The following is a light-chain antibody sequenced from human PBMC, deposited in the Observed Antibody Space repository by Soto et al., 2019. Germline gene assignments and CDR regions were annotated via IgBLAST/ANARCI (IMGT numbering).Light chain of an antibody. J-gene: IGLJ1*01. CDR1: SSNIGKNT. CDR2: SNT. Sequence: QTVVTQPPSASGAPGQTVTISCSGSSSNIGKNTVNWYQQLPGTAPKLLIYSNTQRPLGVPVRFSGSKSGTSASLAISGLQSEDEADYYCAAWDDSLYVFGSGTKVTVL. V-gene: IGLV1-44*01. CDR3: AAWDDSLYV.